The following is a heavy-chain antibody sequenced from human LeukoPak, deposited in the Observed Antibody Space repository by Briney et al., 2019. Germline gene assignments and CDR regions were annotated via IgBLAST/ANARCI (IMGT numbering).Heavy chain of an antibody. CDR1: GFTVSSNY. Sequence: QSGGSLRLSCAASGFTVSSNYMHWVRQAPGKGLEWVAVIWYDGTNKYYADSVKGRFTISRDNSKSTLYLQMNSLRVEDTAVYYCARGDSIVDYFDYWGQGTLVTVSS. V-gene: IGHV3-33*08. CDR2: IWYDGTNK. CDR3: ARGDSIVDYFDY. J-gene: IGHJ4*02. D-gene: IGHD1-26*01.